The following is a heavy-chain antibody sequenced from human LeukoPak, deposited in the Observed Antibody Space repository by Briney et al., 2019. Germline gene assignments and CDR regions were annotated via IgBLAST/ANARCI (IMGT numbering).Heavy chain of an antibody. J-gene: IGHJ4*02. Sequence: SVKVSCKASGGTFSSYAISWVRQAPGQGLEWMGGIIPIFGTANYAQKFQGRVTITADESTSTAYMELSSLRSEDTAVYYCARDSVNCYGGCWYFDYWGQGSLVTVSS. D-gene: IGHD2-21*02. V-gene: IGHV1-69*13. CDR3: ARDSVNCYGGCWYFDY. CDR1: GGTFSSYA. CDR2: IIPIFGTA.